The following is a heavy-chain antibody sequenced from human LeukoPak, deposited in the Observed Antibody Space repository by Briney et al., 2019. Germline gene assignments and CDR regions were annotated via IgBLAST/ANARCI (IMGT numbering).Heavy chain of an antibody. J-gene: IGHJ4*02. V-gene: IGHV1-2*02. CDR3: VVSIQAAAIPAFDS. Sequence: ASVKVSCKASGYNFAHNIHWVRQAPGQGHEFMGWIDPKNGGTKYAQNFQGRVTMTRDTSISTVYMELSSLGSDDTAVYYCVVSIQAAAIPAFDSWGQGTLVTVSS. CDR1: GYNFAHN. D-gene: IGHD6-25*01. CDR2: IDPKNGGT.